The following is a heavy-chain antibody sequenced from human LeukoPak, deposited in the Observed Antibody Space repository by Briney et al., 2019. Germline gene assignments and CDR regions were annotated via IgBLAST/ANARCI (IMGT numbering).Heavy chain of an antibody. J-gene: IGHJ4*02. D-gene: IGHD3-10*01. CDR3: AKDSFMVRGVPDY. Sequence: GGSLRLSCAASGFTFSSYAMSWVRQAPGKGLEWVSAISGSGGSKYYADSVKGRFTISRDNSKNTLYLQMNSLRAEDTAVYYCAKDSFMVRGVPDYWGQGTLVTVSS. CDR1: GFTFSSYA. V-gene: IGHV3-23*01. CDR2: ISGSGGSK.